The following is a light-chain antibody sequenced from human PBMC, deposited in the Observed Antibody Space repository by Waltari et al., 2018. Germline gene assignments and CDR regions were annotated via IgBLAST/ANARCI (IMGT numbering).Light chain of an antibody. CDR1: RSNIGNSY. CDR3: GTWDSSLSAVV. J-gene: IGLJ2*01. Sequence: QSVLTQPPSVSAAPGQKVTISCSGSRSNIGNSYVSWYQQLPGTAPKLLIYDNNNRPSGIPDRFSGSKSGTSATLGITGLQTGDEADYYCGTWDSSLSAVVFGGGTKLTVL. CDR2: DNN. V-gene: IGLV1-51*01.